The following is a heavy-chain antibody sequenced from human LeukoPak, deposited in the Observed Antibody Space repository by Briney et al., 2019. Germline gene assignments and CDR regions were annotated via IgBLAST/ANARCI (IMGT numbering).Heavy chain of an antibody. J-gene: IGHJ4*02. V-gene: IGHV4-34*01. Sequence: SETLSLTCAVYGGSFSGYYWSWIRQPPGKGLEWIGEINHSGRTKYNPSLKSRVTISVDTSKNQFSLKLSSVTAADTAVYYCARDGYYYDSSGYGLDYWGQGTLVTVSS. CDR3: ARDGYYYDSSGYGLDY. D-gene: IGHD3-22*01. CDR1: GGSFSGYY. CDR2: INHSGRT.